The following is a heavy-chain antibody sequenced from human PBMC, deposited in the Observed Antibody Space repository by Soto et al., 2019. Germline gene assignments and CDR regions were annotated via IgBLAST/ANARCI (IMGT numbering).Heavy chain of an antibody. CDR2: ISSSSSTI. CDR3: ARERGRYYDYIWGSYRYTGNYYFDY. D-gene: IGHD3-16*02. CDR1: GFTFSSYS. Sequence: PGGSLRLSCAASGFTFSSYSMNWVRQAPGKGLEWVSYISSSSSTIYYADSVKGRFTISRDNAKNSLYLQMNSLRAEDTAVYYCARERGRYYDYIWGSYRYTGNYYFDYWGQGTLVTVSS. J-gene: IGHJ4*02. V-gene: IGHV3-48*01.